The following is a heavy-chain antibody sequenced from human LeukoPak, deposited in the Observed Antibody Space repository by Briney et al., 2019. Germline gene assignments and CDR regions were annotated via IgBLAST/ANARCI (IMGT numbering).Heavy chain of an antibody. CDR1: GFTFSSYA. Sequence: GGSLRLSCAASGFTFSSYAMSWVRQAPGKGLEWVSAISGSGGSTYYADSVKGRLTIPRDNSKNTLYLQMNSLRAEDMAVYYCANLGYCSGGSCFVTFDYWGQGTLVTVSS. V-gene: IGHV3-23*01. J-gene: IGHJ4*02. D-gene: IGHD2-15*01. CDR3: ANLGYCSGGSCFVTFDY. CDR2: ISGSGGST.